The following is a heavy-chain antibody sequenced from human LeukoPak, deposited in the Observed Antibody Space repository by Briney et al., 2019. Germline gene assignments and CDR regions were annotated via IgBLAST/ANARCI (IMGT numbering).Heavy chain of an antibody. J-gene: IGHJ5*02. V-gene: IGHV3-7*01. CDR1: GFTFSSYA. D-gene: IGHD3-10*01. CDR3: ARGGQAGTGDL. Sequence: PGRSLRLSCAASGFTFSSYAMHWVRQAPGKGLEWVANIKQDGSETYHVDSVKGRFTISRDNAKDSLYLEMNSLRAEDTAVYYCARGGQAGTGDLWGQGTLVTVSS. CDR2: IKQDGSET.